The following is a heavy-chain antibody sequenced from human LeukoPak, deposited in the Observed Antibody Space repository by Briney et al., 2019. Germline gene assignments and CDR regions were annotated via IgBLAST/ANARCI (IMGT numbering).Heavy chain of an antibody. V-gene: IGHV3-7*03. CDR2: IKQDGSER. Sequence: PGGSLRLSCADSGFTFSNFWISWVRQAPGKGLEWVANIKQDGSERYYVDSVKGRFTISRDNAKNSLYLQMKSLRAEDTAVYYCARVGLCSGGSCYSYYYYGMDVWGKGTTVTVSS. J-gene: IGHJ6*04. D-gene: IGHD2-15*01. CDR3: ARVGLCSGGSCYSYYYYGMDV. CDR1: GFTFSNFW.